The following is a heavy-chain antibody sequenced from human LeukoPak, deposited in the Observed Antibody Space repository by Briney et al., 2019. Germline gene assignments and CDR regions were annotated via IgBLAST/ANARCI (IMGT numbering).Heavy chain of an antibody. V-gene: IGHV3-21*01. D-gene: IGHD6-19*01. J-gene: IGHJ4*02. Sequence: GGSLGLSCAASGFTFSSYSMNWVRQAPGKGLEWVSGISGGSSYIYYADSVKGRFTISRDNAKNSLYLQMNSLRVEDTAVYYCARVRDSSAWNIGFDYWGQGTLVTVSS. CDR2: ISGGSSYI. CDR3: ARVRDSSAWNIGFDY. CDR1: GFTFSSYS.